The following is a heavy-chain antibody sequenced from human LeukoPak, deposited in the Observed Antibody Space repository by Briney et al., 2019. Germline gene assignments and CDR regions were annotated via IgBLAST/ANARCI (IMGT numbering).Heavy chain of an antibody. CDR2: SYHSGST. Sequence: SETLSLTCAVSGYSLSSGYYWGGIRPPPGKGLEWIGRSYHSGSTYYNPSLKSRVTISVDTSKNQFSLKLSSVTAADTAVYYCARGGLEYDILTGYYMSLVDWGQGTLVTVSS. CDR3: ARGGLEYDILTGYYMSLVD. V-gene: IGHV4-38-2*01. D-gene: IGHD3-9*01. J-gene: IGHJ4*02. CDR1: GYSLSSGYY.